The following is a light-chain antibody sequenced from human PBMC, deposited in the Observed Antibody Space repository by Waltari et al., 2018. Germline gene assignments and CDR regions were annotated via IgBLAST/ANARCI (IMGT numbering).Light chain of an antibody. CDR2: DVS. CDR1: SSDVGDFHS. V-gene: IGLV2-14*03. CDR3: SSFTTSSTLL. J-gene: IGLJ2*01. Sequence: QSALTQPASVSASPGASITLPCTATSSDVGDFHSFSWYQQHPGKAPKFMIYDVSNRPSGVSHRFSGSKSGNTASLTISGLQAEDEAVYYCSSFTTSSTLLFGGGTKLTVL.